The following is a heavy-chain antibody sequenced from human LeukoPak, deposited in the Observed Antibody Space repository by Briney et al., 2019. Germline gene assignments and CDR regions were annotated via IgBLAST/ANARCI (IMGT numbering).Heavy chain of an antibody. V-gene: IGHV3-74*01. D-gene: IGHD5-18*01. CDR3: ARPGYSYGFDY. CDR2: INSDGSST. CDR1: GFTFSNYW. J-gene: IGHJ4*02. Sequence: PGGSLRLSCAASGFTFSNYWMHWVRQGPGKGLVWVSRINSDGSSTNYADSVKDRFTISRDNAKNTLYLQMNSLRAEDTAVYYCARPGYSYGFDYWGQGTLVTVSS.